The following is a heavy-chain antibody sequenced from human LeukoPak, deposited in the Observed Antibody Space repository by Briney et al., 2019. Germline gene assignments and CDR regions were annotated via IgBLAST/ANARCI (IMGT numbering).Heavy chain of an antibody. D-gene: IGHD3-22*01. CDR3: ARAYYDSNSNWFDP. CDR2: INPNSGGT. Sequence: ASVKVSCKVSGYTLTELSMHWVRQAPGQGLEWMGWINPNSGGTNYAQKFQGRVTMTRDTSISTAYMELSRLRSDDTAVYYCARAYYDSNSNWFDPWGQGTLVTVSS. J-gene: IGHJ5*02. V-gene: IGHV1-2*02. CDR1: GYTLTELS.